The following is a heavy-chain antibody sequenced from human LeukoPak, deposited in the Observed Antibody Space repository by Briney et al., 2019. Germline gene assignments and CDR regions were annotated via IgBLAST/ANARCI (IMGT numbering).Heavy chain of an antibody. CDR3: ARVSYSGYRDLDY. CDR1: GFTFSSYE. V-gene: IGHV3-48*03. D-gene: IGHD5-12*01. Sequence: PGGSLRLSCAASGFTFSSYEMNWVRQAPGKGLEWVSYISSSGSTIYYADSVKGRFTISRDNAKNSLYLQMNSLRAEDTAVYYYARVSYSGYRDLDYWGQGTLVTVSS. J-gene: IGHJ4*02. CDR2: ISSSGSTI.